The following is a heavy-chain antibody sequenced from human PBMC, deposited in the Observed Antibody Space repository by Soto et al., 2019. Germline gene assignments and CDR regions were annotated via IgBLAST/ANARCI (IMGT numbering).Heavy chain of an antibody. V-gene: IGHV3-7*03. J-gene: IGHJ4*02. CDR1: GFTFSSYW. CDR2: IKQDGSEK. CDR3: VGAGPVG. D-gene: IGHD3-16*01. Sequence: GGSLRLSCAASGFTFSSYWMSWVRQAPGKWLEWVANIKQDGSEKYYVDSVKGRFTISRDNAKNSLYLQMSSLRAEDAAVYYCVGAGPVGWGQGXLVTVPS.